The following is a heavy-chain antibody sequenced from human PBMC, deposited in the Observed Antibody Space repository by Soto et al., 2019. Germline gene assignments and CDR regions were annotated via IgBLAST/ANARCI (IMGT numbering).Heavy chain of an antibody. CDR3: ARGLDIAAAGRFDY. CDR1: GGSISSYY. V-gene: IGHV4-59*01. J-gene: IGHJ4*02. CDR2: IYYSGST. Sequence: SETLSLTCTVSGGSISSYYWSWIRQPPGKGLEWIGYIYYSGSTNYNPSLKSRVTISVDTSKNQFSLKLSSVTAADTAVYYCARGLDIAAAGRFDYWGQGTLVTVSS. D-gene: IGHD6-13*01.